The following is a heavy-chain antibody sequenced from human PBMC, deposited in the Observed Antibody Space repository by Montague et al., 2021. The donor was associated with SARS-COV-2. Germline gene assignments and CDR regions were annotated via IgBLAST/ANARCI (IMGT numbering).Heavy chain of an antibody. V-gene: IGHV4-39*07. CDR2: IYYRGST. CDR3: ARVGRQQLVRLSGMDV. D-gene: IGHD6-13*01. Sequence: SETLSLTCTVSGGSTSSSSYYWGWIRQPPGKGLEWIGSIYYRGSTYYNPSLESRVTISVDTSKNQFSLKLSSVTAADTAVYYCARVGRQQLVRLSGMDVWGQGTTVTVSS. CDR1: GGSTSSSSYY. J-gene: IGHJ6*02.